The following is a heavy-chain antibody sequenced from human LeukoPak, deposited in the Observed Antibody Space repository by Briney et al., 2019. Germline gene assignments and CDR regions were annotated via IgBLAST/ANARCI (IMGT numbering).Heavy chain of an antibody. CDR2: IYYSGST. J-gene: IGHJ6*02. D-gene: IGHD3-22*01. V-gene: IGHV4-59*01. CDR1: GGSISSYY. Sequence: KPSETLSLTCTVSGGSISSYYWSWIRQPPGKGLEWIGYIYYSGSTNYNPSLKSRVTISVDTSKNQFSLKLSSVTAADTAVYYCAREEDYYDSSGYPGSGMDVWGQGTTVTVSS. CDR3: AREEDYYDSSGYPGSGMDV.